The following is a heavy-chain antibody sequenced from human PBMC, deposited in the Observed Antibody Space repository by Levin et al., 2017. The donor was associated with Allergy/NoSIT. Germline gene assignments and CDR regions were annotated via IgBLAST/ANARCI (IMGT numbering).Heavy chain of an antibody. Sequence: LSLTCAASGFTFSRNTMNWVRQAPGKGLEWVSCISTSSTYTYYADSVKGRFTISRDDAKNSLYLQMNSLRAEDTAVYYCAGDFGDSYWGQGTLVTVSS. CDR1: GFTFSRNT. CDR2: ISTSSTYT. CDR3: AGDFGDSY. V-gene: IGHV3-21*01. D-gene: IGHD3-10*01. J-gene: IGHJ4*02.